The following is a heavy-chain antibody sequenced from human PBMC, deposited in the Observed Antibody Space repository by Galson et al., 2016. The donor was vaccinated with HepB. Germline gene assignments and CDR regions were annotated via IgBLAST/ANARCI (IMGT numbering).Heavy chain of an antibody. Sequence: QSGAEVKKPGESLKISCKGSGYSFTKYWIGWVRQMPGKGLEWMGIIYPGVSDTRYSPSSQGQATISADKSMNTACLPWSSLKASDTAIYYCARREAWYDGSGSFYSFDVWGQGTMVTVSS. J-gene: IGHJ6*02. CDR1: GYSFTKYW. CDR2: IYPGVSDT. V-gene: IGHV5-51*01. D-gene: IGHD3-10*01. CDR3: ARREAWYDGSGSFYSFDV.